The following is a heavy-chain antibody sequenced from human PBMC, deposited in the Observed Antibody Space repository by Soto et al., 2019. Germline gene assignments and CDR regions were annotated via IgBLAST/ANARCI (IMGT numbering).Heavy chain of an antibody. CDR2: IYYSGST. Sequence: SETLSLTCTVSGGSISSSSYYWGWIRQPPGKGLEWMGSIYYSGSTYYNPSLKSRVTISVDTSKNQLSLKLSSVTAADTAVYYCARPCYDILTGYYYGMDVWGQGTTVTVSS. CDR3: ARPCYDILTGYYYGMDV. D-gene: IGHD3-9*01. V-gene: IGHV4-39*01. CDR1: GGSISSSSYY. J-gene: IGHJ6*02.